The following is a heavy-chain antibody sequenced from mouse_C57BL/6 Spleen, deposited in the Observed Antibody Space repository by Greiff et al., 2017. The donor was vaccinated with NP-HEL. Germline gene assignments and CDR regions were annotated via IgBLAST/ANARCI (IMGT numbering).Heavy chain of an antibody. V-gene: IGHV1-59*01. Sequence: VQLKQPGAELVRPGTSVKLSCKASGYTFTSYWMHCVKQRPGQGLEWIGVIDPSDSYTNYNQKFKGKATLTVDTSSSTAYMQLSSLTSEDSAVYYWAREFPLLRPYYFDYWGQGTTLTVSS. D-gene: IGHD1-2*01. CDR3: AREFPLLRPYYFDY. CDR2: IDPSDSYT. CDR1: GYTFTSYW. J-gene: IGHJ2*01.